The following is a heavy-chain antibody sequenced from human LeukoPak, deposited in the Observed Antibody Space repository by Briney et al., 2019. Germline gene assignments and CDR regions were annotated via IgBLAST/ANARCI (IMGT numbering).Heavy chain of an antibody. CDR1: GFTFSNYS. Sequence: ARSLRLSCAASGFTFSNYSIHWVRQVPGKGLEWVASIRFNGNFYADYVKGRFTISRDNSKSTVSLQMDTLRTEDTALYYCARENWDFDFWGQGTLVTVSS. D-gene: IGHD7-27*01. CDR3: ARENWDFDF. V-gene: IGHV3-30*02. CDR2: IRFNGN. J-gene: IGHJ4*02.